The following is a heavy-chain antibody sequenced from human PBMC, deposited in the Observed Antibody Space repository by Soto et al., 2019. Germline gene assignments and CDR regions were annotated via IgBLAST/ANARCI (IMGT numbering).Heavy chain of an antibody. D-gene: IGHD3-16*01. Sequence: EVQLVESGGALVQPGGSLRLSCAASGFTFSRHWMHWVRQAPGKGLMWISRIKGDGSSANYADSVRGRFTISRDNAKSTLYLQMDSVRAEDTAVYYCVRDGGRRGDAGDSWGQGAL. CDR3: VRDGGRRGDAGDS. V-gene: IGHV3-74*01. CDR2: IKGDGSSA. CDR1: GFTFSRHW. J-gene: IGHJ4*02.